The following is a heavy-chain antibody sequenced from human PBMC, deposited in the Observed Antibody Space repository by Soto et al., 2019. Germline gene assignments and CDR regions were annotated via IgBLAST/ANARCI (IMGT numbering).Heavy chain of an antibody. Sequence: SETLSLTCTVSGGSISSGGYYWSWIRQHPGKGLEWIGYIYYSGNTYYNPSLKSRVTISEDTSKNQFSLKLSSVTAADTAVYYCARATYYYDSSGYSDRVLDYWGQGTLVNVSS. CDR1: GGSISSGGYY. CDR2: IYYSGNT. V-gene: IGHV4-31*03. CDR3: ARATYYYDSSGYSDRVLDY. J-gene: IGHJ4*02. D-gene: IGHD3-22*01.